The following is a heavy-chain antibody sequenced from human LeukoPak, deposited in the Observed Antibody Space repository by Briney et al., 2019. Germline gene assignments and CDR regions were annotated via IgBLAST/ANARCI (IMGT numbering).Heavy chain of an antibody. J-gene: IGHJ4*02. CDR3: ARGHTVLLWFGELLTLDY. CDR2: ISAYNGNT. D-gene: IGHD3-10*01. V-gene: IGHV1-18*01. CDR1: GYTFTSYG. Sequence: GASVKVSCKASGYTFTSYGISWVRQAPGQGLEWMGWISAYNGNTNYAQKLQGRVTMTTDTSTSTAYMELRSVRSDDKAVYYCARGHTVLLWFGELLTLDYWGQGTLVTVSS.